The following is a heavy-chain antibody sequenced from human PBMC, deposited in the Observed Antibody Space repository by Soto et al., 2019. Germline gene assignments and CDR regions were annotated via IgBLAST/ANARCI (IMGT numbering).Heavy chain of an antibody. D-gene: IGHD3-10*01. Sequence: QVQLQQWGAGLLKPSETLSLTCAVYGGSFSGYYWSWIRQPPGKGLEWIGEINHSGSTNYNPSLKSRVTISVDTSKNQFSLKLSSVTAADTAVYYCAREKRRLFGVWWFDPWGQGTLVTVSS. CDR3: AREKRRLFGVWWFDP. V-gene: IGHV4-34*01. J-gene: IGHJ5*02. CDR2: INHSGST. CDR1: GGSFSGYY.